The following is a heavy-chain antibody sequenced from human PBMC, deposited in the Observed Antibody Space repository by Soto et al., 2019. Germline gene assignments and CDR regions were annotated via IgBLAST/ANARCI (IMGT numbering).Heavy chain of an antibody. Sequence: GLDLEWLAYIYWDDDNRYRPSLKSRLTITKDTSKNQVVLTMTNMDPVDTGTYYCAHRNVNDTKWFDPWGQGTLVIVSS. CDR2: IYWDDDN. J-gene: IGHJ5*02. D-gene: IGHD1-1*01. CDR3: AHRNVNDTKWFDP. V-gene: IGHV2-5*02.